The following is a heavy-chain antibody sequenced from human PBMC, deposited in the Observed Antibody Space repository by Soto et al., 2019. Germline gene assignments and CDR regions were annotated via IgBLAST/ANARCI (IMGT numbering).Heavy chain of an antibody. V-gene: IGHV4-34*01. CDR1: GGSFRGYF. J-gene: IGHJ4*02. CDR2: INDSGST. D-gene: IGHD3-16*01. Sequence: SETLSLTCAVSGGSFRGYFWSWIRQSPDKGLEWIGEINDSGSTYYNPSFKSRLTISVDTSKSQISLTLTSVTAADSAVYYCQGGDFWGQGTRVTVPQ. CDR3: QGGDF.